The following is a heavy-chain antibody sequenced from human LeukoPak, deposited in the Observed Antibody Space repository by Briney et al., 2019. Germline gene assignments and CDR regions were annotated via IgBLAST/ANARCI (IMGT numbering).Heavy chain of an antibody. CDR2: IIPIFGTA. J-gene: IGHJ6*03. CDR3: GLGAAAGTGYYYYYMDV. V-gene: IGHV1-69*06. Sequence: SVTVSCKASGGTFSSYAISWVRQAPGQGLEWMGGIIPIFGTANYAQKFQGRVTITADKSTSTAYMELSSLRSEDTAVYYCGLGAAAGTGYYYYYMDVWGKGTTVTVSS. CDR1: GGTFSSYA. D-gene: IGHD6-13*01.